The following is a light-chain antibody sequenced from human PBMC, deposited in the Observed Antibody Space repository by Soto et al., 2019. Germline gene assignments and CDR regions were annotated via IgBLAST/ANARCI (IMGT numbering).Light chain of an antibody. Sequence: DIEMTQTQTSLSASVEDRVTITCRASQSIRNHLSWYQQKPGKAPKRLIFVASSLQSGVPSRFSGSGSGTEFTLTITSLQPEDSATYYCQQRNSYPPTFGQGTKVDIK. CDR1: QSIRNH. CDR3: QQRNSYPPT. J-gene: IGKJ2*01. CDR2: VAS. V-gene: IGKV1-17*01.